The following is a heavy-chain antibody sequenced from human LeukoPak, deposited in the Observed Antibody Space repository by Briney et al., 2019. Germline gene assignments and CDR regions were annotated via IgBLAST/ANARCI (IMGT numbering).Heavy chain of an antibody. V-gene: IGHV4-38-2*02. D-gene: IGHD3-10*01. Sequence: SETLSLTRTVSGYSISSAYYWGWIRQPPGKGLEWIGTIRHSGTTYYNPSLKSRVTISIDSSKNQFSLKLTSVTAADTAVVYCARAEGEIYYRKGSNNWFDPWGQGTLVTVSS. CDR2: IRHSGTT. J-gene: IGHJ5*02. CDR1: GYSISSAYY. CDR3: ARAEGEIYYRKGSNNWFDP.